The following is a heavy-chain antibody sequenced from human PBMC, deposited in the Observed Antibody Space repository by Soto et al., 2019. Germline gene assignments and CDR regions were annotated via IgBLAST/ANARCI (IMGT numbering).Heavy chain of an antibody. CDR2: IDQNGIT. V-gene: IGHV4-4*02. Sequence: PSETLSLTCAVSGDPISSSKWWTWVRQTPGKGLEWIGKIDQNGITNYNPSLESRVTILKDNSKNQLFLKLTSVTAVDSAVYYCARLNRDYYYYGMDVWGQGATVTVSS. J-gene: IGHJ6*02. CDR3: ARLNRDYYYYGMDV. CDR1: GDPISSSKW.